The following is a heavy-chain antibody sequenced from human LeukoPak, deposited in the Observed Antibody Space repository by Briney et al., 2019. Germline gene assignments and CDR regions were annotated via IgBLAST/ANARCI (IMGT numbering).Heavy chain of an antibody. CDR2: INLDGSTT. Sequence: GGSLRLSCAASGFTFSDYWMHWVRQSPGQGLVWVSRINLDGSTTAYADSVKGRFTISRDNAKNTLYLQMKSLRAEDTAIYYCARHYAYTFDSWGQGTLVTVSS. CDR1: GFTFSDYW. CDR3: ARHYAYTFDS. J-gene: IGHJ4*02. D-gene: IGHD3-16*01. V-gene: IGHV3-74*01.